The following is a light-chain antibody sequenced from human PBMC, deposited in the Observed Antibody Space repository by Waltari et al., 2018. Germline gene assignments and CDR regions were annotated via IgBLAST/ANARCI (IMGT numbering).Light chain of an antibody. J-gene: IGKJ2*01. CDR1: QGISNY. V-gene: IGKV1-9*01. CDR3: QQLHSPGYT. Sequence: IQLTQSPSSLSASVGDRVTITCRASQGISNYLAWYQQKPGKVPKLLIHSASTFQSGVPSRFSGSGSGTDFTLTISRLQPEDFATYYCQQLHSPGYTFGQGTKLEIK. CDR2: SAS.